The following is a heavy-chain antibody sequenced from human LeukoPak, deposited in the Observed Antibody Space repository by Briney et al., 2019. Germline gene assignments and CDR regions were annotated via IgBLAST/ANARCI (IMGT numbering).Heavy chain of an antibody. J-gene: IGHJ4*02. D-gene: IGHD6-19*01. CDR1: GGTFSSYA. CDR2: IIPIFGTA. Sequence: SVKVSCKASGGTFSSYAISLVRQAPGQGLEWMGGIIPIFGTANYAQKFQGRVTITADESTSTAYMELSSLRAEDTAVYYCARDLEAVAVAGKGYWGQGTLVTVSS. CDR3: ARDLEAVAVAGKGY. V-gene: IGHV1-69*13.